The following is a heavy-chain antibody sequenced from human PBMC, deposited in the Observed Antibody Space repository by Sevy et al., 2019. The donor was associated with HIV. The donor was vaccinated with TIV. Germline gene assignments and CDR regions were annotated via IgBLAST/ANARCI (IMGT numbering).Heavy chain of an antibody. CDR1: GDSISNYY. V-gene: IGHV4-4*07. D-gene: IGHD3-3*01. CDR3: ARDRVTIFGVTIDYYFDY. J-gene: IGHJ4*02. Sequence: SETLSLTCTVSGDSISNYYWSWIRQPAGKGLEWIGRIYDSGSATYNPSLESRVTMSADTTKNQLSRKLNSVTAADTAVYYCARDRVTIFGVTIDYYFDYWGQGTLVTVSS. CDR2: IYDSGSA.